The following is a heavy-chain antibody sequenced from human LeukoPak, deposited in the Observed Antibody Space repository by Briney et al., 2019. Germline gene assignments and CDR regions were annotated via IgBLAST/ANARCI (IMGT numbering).Heavy chain of an antibody. CDR2: IYYNGST. CDR1: GGSISSGDYY. V-gene: IGHV4-30-4*08. CDR3: ARTSLGGAWFDP. Sequence: SETLSLTCTVSGGSISSGDYYWRWIRQPPGKGLEWTGYIYYNGSTYYNPSLKSRVTISVDTSKNQFSLKLSSVTAADTAVYYCARTSLGGAWFDPWGQGTLVTVSS. J-gene: IGHJ5*02. D-gene: IGHD3-10*01.